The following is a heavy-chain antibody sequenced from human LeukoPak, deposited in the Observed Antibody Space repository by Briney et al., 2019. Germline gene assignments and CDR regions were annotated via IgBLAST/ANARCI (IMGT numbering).Heavy chain of an antibody. CDR2: ISGSGGST. J-gene: IGHJ4*02. D-gene: IGHD4-23*01. CDR1: GFTFSSYA. CDR3: ARRGDGGRSFDY. V-gene: IGHV3-23*01. Sequence: GGSLRLSCAASGFTFSSYAMSWVRQAPGKGLEWVSGISGSGGSTYYADSVKGRFTISRDNSKNTLYLQVNSLRAEDTAVYYCARRGDGGRSFDYWGQGTLVTVSS.